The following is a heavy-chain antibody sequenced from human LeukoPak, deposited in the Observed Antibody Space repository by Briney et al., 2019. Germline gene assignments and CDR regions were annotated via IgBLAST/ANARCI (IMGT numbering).Heavy chain of an antibody. CDR3: ATRGVSVKANRFDP. CDR2: IYYSGST. Sequence: PSETLSLTCTVSGGSISSYYWSWIRQPPGKGLEWIGYIYYSGSTNYNPSLKSRVTISVDTSKNQFSLKLSSVTAADTAVYYCATRGVSVKANRFDPWGQGTLVTVSS. D-gene: IGHD4-17*01. CDR1: GGSISSYY. J-gene: IGHJ5*02. V-gene: IGHV4-59*01.